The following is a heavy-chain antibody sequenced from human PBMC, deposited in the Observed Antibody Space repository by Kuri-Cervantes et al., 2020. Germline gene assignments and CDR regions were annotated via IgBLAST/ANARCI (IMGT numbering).Heavy chain of an antibody. CDR2: IWYDGSNK. J-gene: IGHJ3*02. CDR3: AKDIGPLLITGTTSHAFDI. Sequence: GGSLRLSCAASGFTFSSYGMHWVRQAPGKGLEWVAVIWYDGSNKYYADSVKGRLTISRDNAKNSLYLQMNSLRAEDTALYYCAKDIGPLLITGTTSHAFDIWGQGTMVTVSS. V-gene: IGHV3-30*02. D-gene: IGHD1-20*01. CDR1: GFTFSSYG.